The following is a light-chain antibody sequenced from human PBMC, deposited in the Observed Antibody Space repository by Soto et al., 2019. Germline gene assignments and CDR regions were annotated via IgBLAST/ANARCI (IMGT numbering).Light chain of an antibody. V-gene: IGKV2-28*01. J-gene: IGKJ5*01. CDR1: QSLLHSNGYNY. Sequence: DIVMNQSPLSLPVTPGEPASISCRSSQSLLHSNGYNYLDWYLQKPGQSPQLLIYLGSDRASGVPDGFSGSGSGTHFTLKISRAEAEDVGVYYCIQTLQTRITFGQGTRLEIK. CDR2: LGS. CDR3: IQTLQTRIT.